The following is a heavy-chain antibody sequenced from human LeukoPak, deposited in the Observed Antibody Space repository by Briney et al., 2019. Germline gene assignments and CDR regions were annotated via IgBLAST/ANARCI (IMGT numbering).Heavy chain of an antibody. V-gene: IGHV1-2*02. CDR1: GYTFTGYY. CDR2: INPNSGGT. Sequence: GASVTVSCKASGYTFTGYYMHWVRQAPGQGLEWMGWINPNSGGTNYAQKFQGRVTMTRDTSISTAYMELSRLRSDDTAVYYCAREPFWSGYSYYYYGMDVWGQGTTVTVSS. J-gene: IGHJ6*02. CDR3: AREPFWSGYSYYYYGMDV. D-gene: IGHD3-3*01.